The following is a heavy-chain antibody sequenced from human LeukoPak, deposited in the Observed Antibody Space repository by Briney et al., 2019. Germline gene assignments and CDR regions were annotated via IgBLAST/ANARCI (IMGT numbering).Heavy chain of an antibody. CDR2: IYYSGNT. Sequence: SETLSLTCGVSGGSISRGGSYWSWIRQHPGKGLEWIGYIYYSGNTYYNPSLKSRVAISIDTSKNQFSLQLSSVTAADTAVYYCGRGVTFGAVYDWGQGTLVTVSS. V-gene: IGHV4-31*11. CDR1: GGSISRGGSY. J-gene: IGHJ1*01. D-gene: IGHD3-16*01. CDR3: GRGVTFGAVYD.